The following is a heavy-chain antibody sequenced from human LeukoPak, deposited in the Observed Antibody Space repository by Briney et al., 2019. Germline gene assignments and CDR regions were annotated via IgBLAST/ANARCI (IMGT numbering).Heavy chain of an antibody. V-gene: IGHV4-34*01. CDR2: INHSGST. D-gene: IGHD3-10*01. CDR1: GGSFSGYY. CDR3: ASNRDGSGGYYKAVAYYFDY. J-gene: IGHJ4*02. Sequence: SETLSLTCAAYGGSFSGYYWSWIRQPPGKGLEWIGEINHSGSTNYNPSLKSRVTISVDTSKNQFSLKLSSVTAADTAVYYCASNRDGSGGYYKAVAYYFDYWGQGTLVTVSS.